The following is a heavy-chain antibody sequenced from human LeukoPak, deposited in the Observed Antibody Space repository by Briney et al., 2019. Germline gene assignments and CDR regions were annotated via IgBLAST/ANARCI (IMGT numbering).Heavy chain of an antibody. CDR3: ARHKGGDSSGYYYYGMDV. Sequence: GESLKISCEGSGYSFTSYWIGWVRQMPGKGLKWMGIIYPGDSDTRYSPSFQGQVTISADKSISTAYLQWSSLKASDTAMYYCARHKGGDSSGYYYYGMDVWGQGTTVTVSS. J-gene: IGHJ6*02. D-gene: IGHD3-22*01. CDR2: IYPGDSDT. CDR1: GYSFTSYW. V-gene: IGHV5-51*01.